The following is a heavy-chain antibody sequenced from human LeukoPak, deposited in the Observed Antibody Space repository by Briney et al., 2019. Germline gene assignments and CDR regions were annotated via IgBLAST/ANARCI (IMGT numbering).Heavy chain of an antibody. CDR1: GGSITNGDYC. Sequence: SETLPLTCTVSGGSITNGDYCWSWIRQPPGKGLEWIGFIYYSGNTYYNPSLKSRVIISVDTSKNHFSLKLSSVTAADTAVYYCARVDRGGDCYSCFDYWGQGTLVTVSS. J-gene: IGHJ4*02. CDR3: ARVDRGGDCYSCFDY. D-gene: IGHD2-21*02. V-gene: IGHV4-30-4*01. CDR2: IYYSGNT.